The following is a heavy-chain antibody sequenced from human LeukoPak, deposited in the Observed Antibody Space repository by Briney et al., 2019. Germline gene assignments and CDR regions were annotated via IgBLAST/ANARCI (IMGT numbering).Heavy chain of an antibody. Sequence: PSETLSLTCAVYGGSFSGYYWNWIRQPPGKGLEWIGEINHSGRTNYNPSLKSRVTISVDTSNNQFSLKLSSVTAADTAVYYCARGPGSYSKEAFDMWGQGTMVTVSS. CDR3: ARGPGSYSKEAFDM. V-gene: IGHV4-34*01. CDR2: INHSGRT. J-gene: IGHJ3*02. D-gene: IGHD3-10*01. CDR1: GGSFSGYY.